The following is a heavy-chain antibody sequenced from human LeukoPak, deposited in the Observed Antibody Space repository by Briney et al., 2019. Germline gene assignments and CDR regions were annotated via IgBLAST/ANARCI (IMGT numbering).Heavy chain of an antibody. CDR2: IWYDGSNK. CDR1: GFTFSSYG. D-gene: IGHD3-3*01. Sequence: PGRSLRLSCAASGFTFSSYGMHWVRQAPGKGLEWVAVIWYDGSNKYYADSVKGRFTISRDNSKNTLYLQMNSLRAEDTAVYYCARRGLRPQPGKSYYGMDVWGQGTTVTVSS. V-gene: IGHV3-33*01. J-gene: IGHJ6*02. CDR3: ARRGLRPQPGKSYYGMDV.